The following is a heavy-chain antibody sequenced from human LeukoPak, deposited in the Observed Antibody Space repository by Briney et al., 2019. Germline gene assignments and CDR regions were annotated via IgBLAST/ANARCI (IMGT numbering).Heavy chain of an antibody. CDR3: VRDSGMTSISSFDY. Sequence: GGSLRLSCAASGFTFSSYGMHWVRQAPGKGLEWVAVIWYDGSNKYYADSAKGRFTISRDDSKTTLYLQMNSLRAEDTAVYYCVRDSGMTSISSFDYWGQGTLVTVSS. J-gene: IGHJ4*02. CDR2: IWYDGSNK. V-gene: IGHV3-33*01. CDR1: GFTFSSYG. D-gene: IGHD2-21*02.